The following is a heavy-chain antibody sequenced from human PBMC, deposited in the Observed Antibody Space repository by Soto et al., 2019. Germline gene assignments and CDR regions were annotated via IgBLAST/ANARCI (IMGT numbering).Heavy chain of an antibody. CDR1: GFTFSSYA. J-gene: IGHJ4*02. CDR2: ISGSGGNT. CDR3: ANFGVATIGILR. D-gene: IGHD5-12*01. V-gene: IGHV3-23*01. Sequence: EVQLLESGGGLVQPGGSLRLSCAASGFTFSSYAMSWVRQAPGKGLEWVSAISGSGGNTYYADSVKGRFTISRDNSKKTLYLQMNSLRAEDTGVYYCANFGVATIGILRWGQGTLVTVSS.